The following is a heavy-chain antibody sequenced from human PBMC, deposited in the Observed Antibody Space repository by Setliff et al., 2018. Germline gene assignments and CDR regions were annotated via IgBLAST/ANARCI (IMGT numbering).Heavy chain of an antibody. J-gene: IGHJ4*02. CDR1: GGSISSSSYY. CDR2: IYYSGST. V-gene: IGHV4-39*07. CDR3: ARGFPKGYYYDSSGYYGFDY. D-gene: IGHD3-22*01. Sequence: PSETLSLTCTVSGGSISSSSYYWGWIRQPPGKGLEWIGSIYYSGSTNYNPSLKSRVAISVDTSKNQFSLKLSSVTAADTAVYYCARGFPKGYYYDSSGYYGFDYWGQGTLVTVSS.